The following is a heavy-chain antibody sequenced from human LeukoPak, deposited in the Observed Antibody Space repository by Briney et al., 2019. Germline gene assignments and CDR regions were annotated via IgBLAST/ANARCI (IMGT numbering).Heavy chain of an antibody. V-gene: IGHV1-2*02. D-gene: IGHD7-27*01. CDR3: ARDLNGDIDY. CDR2: VNPNSGGT. CDR1: GYTFTGYY. Sequence: ASVKVSCKASGYTFTGYYMHWVRQAPGQGLEWMGWVNPNSGGTNYAQKFQGRVSMTRDTSISTAYMELSRLRSDDAAVYYCARDLNGDIDYWGQGTLVTVSS. J-gene: IGHJ4*02.